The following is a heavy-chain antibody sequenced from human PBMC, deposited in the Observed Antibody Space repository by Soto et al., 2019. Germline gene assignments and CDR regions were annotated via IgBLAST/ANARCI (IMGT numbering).Heavy chain of an antibody. V-gene: IGHV4-31*03. CDR2: VYYSGAT. Sequence: SETLSLTCTVSGDSMATGGHFYNWIRQVPGKGLEWIGYVYYSGATHYTPSLRARATISRDTSKNQFSLRLISVTAADTALYYCARDKDLQPTVWGFWGQG. D-gene: IGHD3-16*01. J-gene: IGHJ4*02. CDR3: ARDKDLQPTVWGF. CDR1: GDSMATGGHF.